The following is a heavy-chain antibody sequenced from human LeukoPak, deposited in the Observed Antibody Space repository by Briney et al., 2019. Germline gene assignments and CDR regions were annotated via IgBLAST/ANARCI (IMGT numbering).Heavy chain of an antibody. Sequence: PGGSLRLSCSASGFTFSSYAMHWVRQAPGKGLEYVSAISSNGYITHYADSVKGRFTISRDNSKNTLYFQMSSLRAEDMAVYYCVKGREAAAGRGFDYWAREPWSPSPQ. J-gene: IGHJ4*02. CDR1: GFTFSSYA. V-gene: IGHV3-64D*06. CDR2: ISSNGYIT. CDR3: VKGREAAAGRGFDY. D-gene: IGHD6-13*01.